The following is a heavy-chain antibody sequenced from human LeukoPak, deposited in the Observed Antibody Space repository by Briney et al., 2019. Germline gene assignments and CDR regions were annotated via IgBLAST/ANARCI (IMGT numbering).Heavy chain of an antibody. Sequence: GGSLRLSCAASGFTFSTYGMSWVRQAPGKGLEWVSGISGSGGSKYYADSVKGRFTISRDNAKNSLYLQMNSLRAEDTAVYYCARPTYCGGDCYFYGFDYWGQGTLVTVSS. D-gene: IGHD2-21*02. V-gene: IGHV3-23*01. J-gene: IGHJ4*02. CDR2: ISGSGGSK. CDR1: GFTFSTYG. CDR3: ARPTYCGGDCYFYGFDY.